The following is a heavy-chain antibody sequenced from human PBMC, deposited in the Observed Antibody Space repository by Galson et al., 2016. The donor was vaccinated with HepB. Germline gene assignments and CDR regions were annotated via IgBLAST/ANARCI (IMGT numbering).Heavy chain of an antibody. J-gene: IGHJ4*02. Sequence: SLRLSCAASGFSFSIYGMNWVRQAPGKGLEWVAYISSSSSEMSYADSVTGRFTISGDNAKNFLFLQMSRLGAEDTVVYYCVSGGAVRPDYWGQGILVTVPS. CDR3: VSGGAVRPDY. V-gene: IGHV3-48*01. CDR1: GFSFSIYG. CDR2: ISSSSSEM. D-gene: IGHD3-10*01.